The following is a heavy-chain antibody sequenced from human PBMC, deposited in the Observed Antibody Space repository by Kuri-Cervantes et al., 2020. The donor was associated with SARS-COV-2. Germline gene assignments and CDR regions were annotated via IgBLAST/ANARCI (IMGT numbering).Heavy chain of an antibody. Sequence: SETLSLPCAVYGGSFSDYAWTWIRQTPEKGLEWIGQINHGGSTSYNPSLKSRVTISVDTSKKQFSLKLTSVTVADTAVYYCARGSPGYWGQGTLVTVSS. CDR1: GGSFSDYA. V-gene: IGHV4-34*01. CDR3: ARGSPGY. J-gene: IGHJ4*02. CDR2: INHGGST.